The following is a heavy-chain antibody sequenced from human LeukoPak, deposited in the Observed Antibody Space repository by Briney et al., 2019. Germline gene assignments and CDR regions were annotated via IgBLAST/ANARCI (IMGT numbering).Heavy chain of an antibody. V-gene: IGHV3-23*01. CDR3: AKDPEGFGELSQYGMDV. J-gene: IGHJ6*02. CDR2: IGGSGGST. CDR1: GFTFYTCA. D-gene: IGHD3-10*01. Sequence: SGGSLRLSCAASGFTFYTCAMSWVRQAPGKGLEWVSAIGGSGGSTFYADSVMGRFTISRDNSENTLYLQMNSLRAEDTAVYFCAKDPEGFGELSQYGMDVWGQGTTVTVSS.